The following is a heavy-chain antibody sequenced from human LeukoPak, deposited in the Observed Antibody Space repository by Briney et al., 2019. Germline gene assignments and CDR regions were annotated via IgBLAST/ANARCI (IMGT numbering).Heavy chain of an antibody. CDR2: IIPILGIA. CDR1: GGTFSSYA. V-gene: IGHV1-69*04. CDR3: AREGPRDAFDI. Sequence: SVKVSCKASGGTFSSYAISWVRQAPGQGLEWMGRIIPILGIANYAQKFQGRVTITADKSTSTAYMELSSLGSEDTAVYYCAREGPRDAFDIWGQGTMVTVSS. J-gene: IGHJ3*02.